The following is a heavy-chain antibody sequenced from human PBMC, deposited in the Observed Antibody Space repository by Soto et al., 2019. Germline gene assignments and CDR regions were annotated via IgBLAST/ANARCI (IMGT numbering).Heavy chain of an antibody. CDR1: GGSISSGGYS. CDR2: IYHSGST. V-gene: IGHV4-30-2*05. CDR3: ARVGGFGATTIDY. Sequence: SETLSLTCTVSGGSISSGGYSWSWIRQPPGKGLEWIGYIYHSGSTYYNPSLKSRVTTSVDTSKNQFSLKLSSVTAADTAVYYCARVGGFGATTIDYWGQGTLVTVSS. J-gene: IGHJ4*02. D-gene: IGHD3-10*01.